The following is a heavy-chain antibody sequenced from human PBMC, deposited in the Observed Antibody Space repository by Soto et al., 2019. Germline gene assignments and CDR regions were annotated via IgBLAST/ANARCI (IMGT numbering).Heavy chain of an antibody. D-gene: IGHD2-21*01. CDR2: IHPNGGDT. J-gene: IGHJ3*02. CDR3: ARLMHYSHSGGSSHSGFDM. Sequence: ASVKVSCKASGYPFIDSYLHWVRQAPGQGLEWMGWIHPNGGDTISAQKFQGRVTLTRDTSINTAYMEVSSLRSDDTAVFYCARLMHYSHSGGSSHSGFDMWGQGTLVTVSS. V-gene: IGHV1-2*02. CDR1: GYPFIDSY.